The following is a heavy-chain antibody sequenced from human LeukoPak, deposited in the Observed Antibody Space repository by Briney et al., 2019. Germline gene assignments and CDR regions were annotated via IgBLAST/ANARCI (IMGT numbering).Heavy chain of an antibody. CDR1: GFTFRSCG. V-gene: IGHV3-30*02. D-gene: IGHD3-10*01. CDR3: AKGVGGSANYYYMDV. CDR2: IRNDGSNQ. Sequence: GGSLRLSCAASGFTFRSCGMHWVRQAPGKGLEWVAFIRNDGSNQYYADSVTGRFTISRDNSKNALYLQMNSLRPEETAVYYCAKGVGGSANYYYMDVWGKGTTVTVSS. J-gene: IGHJ6*03.